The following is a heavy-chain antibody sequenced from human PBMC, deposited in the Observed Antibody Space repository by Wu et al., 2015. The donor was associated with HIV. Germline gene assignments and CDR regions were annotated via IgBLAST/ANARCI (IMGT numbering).Heavy chain of an antibody. V-gene: IGHV1-8*01. CDR2: MNPNSGNT. Sequence: QVQLVQSGAEVKKPGASVKVSCKASGYTFTSYDINWVRQATGQGLEWMGWMNPNSGNTGYAQKFQGRVTMTRNTSISTAYMELSSLRSEDTAVYYCATSDVWGSYRHHDAFDIWGQGTMVTVSS. D-gene: IGHD3-16*02. CDR1: GYTFTSYD. J-gene: IGHJ3*02. CDR3: ATSDVWGSYRHHDAFDI.